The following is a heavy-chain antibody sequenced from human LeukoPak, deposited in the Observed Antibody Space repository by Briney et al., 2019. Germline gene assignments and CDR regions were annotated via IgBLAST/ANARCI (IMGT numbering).Heavy chain of an antibody. CDR3: AKTTTGYSSGRYPGWPVDY. J-gene: IGHJ4*02. CDR2: IRGSGGGT. Sequence: GGSLRLSCAASGFTFSSYAVSWVRQAPGKGLEWVSAIRGSGGGTYYADSVKGRFTISRDNSEKMLYLQMNSLSTEDTAVYYCAKTTTGYSSGRYPGWPVDYWGQGTLVTVSS. CDR1: GFTFSSYA. V-gene: IGHV3-23*01. D-gene: IGHD6-19*01.